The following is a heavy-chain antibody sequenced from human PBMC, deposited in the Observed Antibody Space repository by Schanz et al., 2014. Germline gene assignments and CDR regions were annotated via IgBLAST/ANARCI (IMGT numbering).Heavy chain of an antibody. D-gene: IGHD6-25*01. J-gene: IGHJ4*02. CDR1: GFPFSDYF. CDR3: ARIGCSVCDY. V-gene: IGHV3-11*01. Sequence: QVQLVDSGGGLVKPGGSLRLSCTASGFPFSDYFMAWIRQPPGRGLEWVSYIGNGGVTIYYADSVKGRFAISRDNSKNSLYLQMNSLRAEDTAVYYCARIGCSVCDYWAQGTLVAVSS. CDR2: IGNGGVTI.